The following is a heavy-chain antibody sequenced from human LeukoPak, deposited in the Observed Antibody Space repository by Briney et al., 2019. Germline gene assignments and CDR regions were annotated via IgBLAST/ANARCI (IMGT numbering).Heavy chain of an antibody. Sequence: ASVKVSCKASGYTFTGYYMHWVRQAPGQGLEWMGWINPNSGGTNYAQKFQGRVTMTRDTSISTAYMELSRLRSDDTAVYYCAWVVVAATICGMDVWGQGTTVTVSS. CDR1: GYTFTGYY. J-gene: IGHJ6*02. CDR2: INPNSGGT. CDR3: AWVVVAATICGMDV. D-gene: IGHD2-15*01. V-gene: IGHV1-2*02.